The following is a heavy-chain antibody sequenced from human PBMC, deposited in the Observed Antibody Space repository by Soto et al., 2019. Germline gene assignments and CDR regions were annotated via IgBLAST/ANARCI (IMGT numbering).Heavy chain of an antibody. D-gene: IGHD3-9*01. CDR1: GGTFSSYT. J-gene: IGHJ4*02. CDR3: ARDQGVGYYDILTGYYYFDY. Sequence: QVQLVQSGAEVKKPGSSVKVSCKASGGTFSSYTISWVRQAPGQGLEWMGRIIPILGIANYAQKFQDRVTITADKSTSTAYMELSSLRSEDTAVYYCARDQGVGYYDILTGYYYFDYWGQGTLVTVSS. CDR2: IIPILGIA. V-gene: IGHV1-69*08.